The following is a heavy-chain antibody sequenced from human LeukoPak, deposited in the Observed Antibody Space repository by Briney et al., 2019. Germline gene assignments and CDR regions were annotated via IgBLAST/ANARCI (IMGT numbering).Heavy chain of an antibody. D-gene: IGHD6-19*01. J-gene: IGHJ6*02. CDR3: ARVGYSSGWYTYYYYYGMDV. CDR2: ISYDGSNK. CDR1: GFTFSSYG. V-gene: IGHV3-30*03. Sequence: PGGSLRLSCAASGFTFSSYGMHWVRQAPGKGLEWVAVISYDGSNKYYADSVKGRFTISRDNSKNTLYLQMNSLRAEDTAVYYCARVGYSSGWYTYYYYYGMDVWGQGTTVTVSS.